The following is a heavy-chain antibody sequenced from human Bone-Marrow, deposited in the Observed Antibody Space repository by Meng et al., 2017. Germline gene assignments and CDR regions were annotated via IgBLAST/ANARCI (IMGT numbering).Heavy chain of an antibody. CDR2: ISYAGSTK. CDR3: ARLVVVAAIDY. V-gene: IGHV3-30*01. J-gene: IGHJ4*02. D-gene: IGHD2-15*01. CDR1: GFTFISYV. Sequence: GGGLVQPARSLSLPFVASGFTFISYVMHWVRQAPRKGLEWLAVISYAGSTKYYADSVKRRFTISRDNSKITLYLQMNSLRAEDTAVYYCARLVVVAAIDYWGQGTLVTVSS.